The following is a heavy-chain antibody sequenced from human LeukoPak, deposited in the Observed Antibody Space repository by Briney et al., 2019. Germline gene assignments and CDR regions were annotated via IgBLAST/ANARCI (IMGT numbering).Heavy chain of an antibody. CDR1: GFTFSSYG. D-gene: IGHD4-17*01. CDR3: AKDLGYGDPAFTGLGY. V-gene: IGHV3-30*18. J-gene: IGHJ4*02. CDR2: ISYDGSNK. Sequence: GGSLRLPCAASGFTFSSYGMHWVRQAPGKGLEWVAVISYDGSNKYYADSVKGRFTISRDNSKNTLYLQMNSLRAEDTAVYYCAKDLGYGDPAFTGLGYWGQGTLVTVSS.